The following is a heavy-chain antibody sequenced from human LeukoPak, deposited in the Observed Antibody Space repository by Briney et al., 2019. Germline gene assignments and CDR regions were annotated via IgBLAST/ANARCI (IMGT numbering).Heavy chain of an antibody. CDR1: GFTFSNYA. Sequence: GGSLRLSCAASGFTFSNYAMSWVRQAPGKGLEWVSAFSGSGGSTYYADSVKGRFTISRDNSKNTLSLQMNSLRAEDTAVYYCARAAVPAAPLDYWGQETLVTVSS. D-gene: IGHD6-19*01. J-gene: IGHJ4*02. V-gene: IGHV3-23*01. CDR3: ARAAVPAAPLDY. CDR2: FSGSGGST.